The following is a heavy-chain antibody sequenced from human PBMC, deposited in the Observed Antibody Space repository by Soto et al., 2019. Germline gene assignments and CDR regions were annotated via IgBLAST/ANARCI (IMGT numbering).Heavy chain of an antibody. V-gene: IGHV3-20*04. Sequence: GGSLRLSCAASGFTFDDYGMSWVRQAPGKGLEWVSGINWNGDSTGYADSVKGRFTISRDNAKNSLYLQMNSLRAEDSSLYYCVNPSYSNSWSPFDFWGQGTLVTVSS. D-gene: IGHD6-13*01. CDR3: VNPSYSNSWSPFDF. CDR2: INWNGDST. J-gene: IGHJ4*02. CDR1: GFTFDDYG.